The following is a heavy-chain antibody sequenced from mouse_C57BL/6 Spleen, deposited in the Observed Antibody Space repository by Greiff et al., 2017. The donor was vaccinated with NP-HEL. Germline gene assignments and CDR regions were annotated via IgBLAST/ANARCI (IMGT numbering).Heavy chain of an antibody. CDR2: ISGGGGNT. J-gene: IGHJ3*01. V-gene: IGHV5-9*01. CDR3: AYYDYGFAY. CDR1: GFTFSSYT. D-gene: IGHD2-4*01. Sequence: EVQRVESGGGLVKPGGSLKLSCAASGFTFSSYTMSWVRQTPEKRLEWVATISGGGGNTYYPDSVKGRFTISRDNAKNTLYLQMSSLRSEDTALYYCAYYDYGFAYWGQGTLVTVSA.